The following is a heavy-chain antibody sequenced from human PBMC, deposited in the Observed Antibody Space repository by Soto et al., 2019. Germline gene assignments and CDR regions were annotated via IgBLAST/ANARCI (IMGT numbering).Heavy chain of an antibody. CDR1: GAPITTTKW. CDR2: LSRGDER. V-gene: IGHV4-4*02. CDR3: ATQTVSYTWGV. Sequence: QVQLQESGPGLVKPSETLSLTCTVSGAPITTTKWWAWVRLPPGKGLEWIGELSRGDERSSNPSLEGRLTMSLDKSNNHSSLKLTPVTAADTAIYYCATQTVSYTWGVWGRGTAVTVSS. J-gene: IGHJ6*02. D-gene: IGHD1-26*01.